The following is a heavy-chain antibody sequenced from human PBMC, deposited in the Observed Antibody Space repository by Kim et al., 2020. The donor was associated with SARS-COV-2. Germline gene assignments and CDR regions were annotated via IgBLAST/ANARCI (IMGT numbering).Heavy chain of an antibody. J-gene: IGHJ6*02. V-gene: IGHV4-34*01. CDR2: INHSGST. Sequence: SETLSLTCAVYGGSFSGCYWSWVRHPPGKGLGWIGEINHSGSTNYSPSLKSRVTIPLDTSKNQFSLTLSSVTAAATAVTYCATSRSGSSHYGMDVWGQGTTVTVSS. D-gene: IGHD3-10*01. CDR3: ATSRSGSSHYGMDV. CDR1: GGSFSGCY.